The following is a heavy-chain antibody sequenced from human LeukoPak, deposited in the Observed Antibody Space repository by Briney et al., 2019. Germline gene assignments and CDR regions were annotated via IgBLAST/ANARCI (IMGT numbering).Heavy chain of an antibody. CDR3: ARDRYYDSSGYYYLGDAFDI. V-gene: IGHV1-69*06. CDR1: GGTFSSCA. CDR2: IIPIFGTA. Sequence: SVKVSCKASGGTFSSCAISWVRQAPGQGLEWMGGIIPIFGTANYAQKFQGRVTITADKSTGTAYMELSSLRSEDTAVYYCARDRYYDSSGYYYLGDAFDIWGQGTMVTVSS. J-gene: IGHJ3*02. D-gene: IGHD3-22*01.